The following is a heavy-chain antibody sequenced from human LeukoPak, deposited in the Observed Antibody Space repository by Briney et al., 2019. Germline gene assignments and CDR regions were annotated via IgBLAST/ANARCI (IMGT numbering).Heavy chain of an antibody. CDR1: RYSISSGYN. CDR3: ARGYYGSGSYYKGNYFDY. J-gene: IGHJ4*02. CDR2: ISHSGST. Sequence: SETLSLTCAVSRYSISSGYNWGWIRKSPGKGLEGIGSISHSGSTYYNQSLKSRVTISVDTSKNEFSLNLSSVTAADTAVYYCARGYYGSGSYYKGNYFDYWGRGTLVTVSS. V-gene: IGHV4-38-2*01. D-gene: IGHD3-10*01.